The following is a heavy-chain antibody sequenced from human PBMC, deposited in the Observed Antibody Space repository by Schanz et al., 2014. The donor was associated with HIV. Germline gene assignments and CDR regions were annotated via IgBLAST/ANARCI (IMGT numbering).Heavy chain of an antibody. J-gene: IGHJ4*02. CDR1: GFTLSSYS. V-gene: IGHV3-23*04. CDR2: ISGGGAGT. CDR3: AKPEYDSSGNSQSHFDY. Sequence: EVQLVESGGGLVKPGGSLRLSCAASGFTLSSYSLNWVRQAPGKGLEWVSAISGGGAGTYYADSVNGRFTISRDNSKNTLYLQMTTLRTEDTAVYYCAKPEYDSSGNSQSHFDYWGQGTLVTVSS. D-gene: IGHD3-22*01.